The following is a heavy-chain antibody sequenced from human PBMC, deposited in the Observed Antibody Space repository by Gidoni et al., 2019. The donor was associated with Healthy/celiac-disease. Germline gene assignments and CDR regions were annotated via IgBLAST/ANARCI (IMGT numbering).Heavy chain of an antibody. V-gene: IGHV3-23*01. CDR3: AKDLAQTVTKDYYYYGMDV. D-gene: IGHD4-17*01. J-gene: IGHJ6*02. Sequence: EVQLLESGGGLVQPGGSLRLSCAASGFTFSSYAMSWVRQAPGKGLGWVSAISGSGGSTYYADSVKGRFTISRDNSKNTLYLQMNSLRAEDTAVYYCAKDLAQTVTKDYYYYGMDVWGQGTTVTVSS. CDR2: ISGSGGST. CDR1: GFTFSSYA.